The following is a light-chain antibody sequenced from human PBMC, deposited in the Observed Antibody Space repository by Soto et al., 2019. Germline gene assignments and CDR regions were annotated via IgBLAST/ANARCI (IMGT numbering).Light chain of an antibody. CDR2: GAS. J-gene: IGKJ4*01. CDR1: QSVSSF. V-gene: IGKV3-11*01. CDR3: HQLRNWPRT. Sequence: EIVLTQSPATLSLSPGERATLSCRTSQSVSSFLAWYQQKPGQAPRLLIYGASNIATGIPARFSGSGSGTDFTLTISSLEPEDFAVYYCHQLRNWPRTFGGGTKVEIK.